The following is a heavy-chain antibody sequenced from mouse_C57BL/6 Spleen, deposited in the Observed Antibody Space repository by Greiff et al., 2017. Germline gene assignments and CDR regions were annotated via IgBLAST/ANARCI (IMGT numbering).Heavy chain of an antibody. V-gene: IGHV1-26*01. J-gene: IGHJ2*01. CDR2: INPNNGGT. Sequence: VQLQQSGPELVKPGASVKISCKASGYTFTDYYMNWVKQSHGKSLEWIGDINPNNGGTSYNQKFKGKATLTVDKSSSTAYMELRSLTSEDSAVYYCARGSYDGPHFDYWGQGTTLTVSS. CDR3: ARGSYDGPHFDY. CDR1: GYTFTDYY. D-gene: IGHD2-3*01.